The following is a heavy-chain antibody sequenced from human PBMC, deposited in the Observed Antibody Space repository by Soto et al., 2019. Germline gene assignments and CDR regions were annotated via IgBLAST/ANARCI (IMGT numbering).Heavy chain of an antibody. J-gene: IGHJ4*02. CDR2: IYHSGST. V-gene: IGHV4-30-2*01. D-gene: IGHD3-22*01. CDR3: ARGGVDYYDSSGYYFSPYYFDY. CDR1: GGSISSGGYS. Sequence: TSETLSLTCAVSGGSISSGGYSWGWIRQPPGKGLEGVGYIYHSGSTYSNPSLKSRVTISVDRSKNQFSLKLSSVTAADTAVYYCARGGVDYYDSSGYYFSPYYFDYWGQGTLVTVSS.